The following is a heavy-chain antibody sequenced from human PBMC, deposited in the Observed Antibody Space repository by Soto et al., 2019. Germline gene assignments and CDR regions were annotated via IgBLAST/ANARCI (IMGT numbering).Heavy chain of an antibody. CDR3: PRDLNAAILPEAYYYSSGMRV. CDR2: IYSGGST. J-gene: IGHJ6*02. CDR1: GFTVRSSY. V-gene: IGHV3-53*02. D-gene: IGHD6-13*01. Sequence: EVQLVETGGGLIQPGGSLRLSCVASGFTVRSSYMSWVRQAPGKGLEWVSIIYSGGSTYYADSVKGRFTISRDNSKNTLYLQRTSLRAKDTAVYYCPRDLNAAILPEAYYYSSGMRVWGQGTTVTGAS.